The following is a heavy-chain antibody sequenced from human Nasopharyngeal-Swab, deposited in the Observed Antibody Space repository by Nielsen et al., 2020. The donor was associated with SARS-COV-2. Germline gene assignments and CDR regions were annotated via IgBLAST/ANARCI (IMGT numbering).Heavy chain of an antibody. Sequence: GESLKISCAASGFTFSSYAMHWVRQAPGKGLGWVAVISYDGSNKYYADSVKGRFTISRDNSKNTLYLQMNSLRAEDTAVYYCAKDITGYSSGWFYYYYYMDVWGKGTTVTVSS. CDR1: GFTFSSYA. D-gene: IGHD6-19*01. J-gene: IGHJ6*03. CDR3: AKDITGYSSGWFYYYYYMDV. CDR2: ISYDGSNK. V-gene: IGHV3-30-3*01.